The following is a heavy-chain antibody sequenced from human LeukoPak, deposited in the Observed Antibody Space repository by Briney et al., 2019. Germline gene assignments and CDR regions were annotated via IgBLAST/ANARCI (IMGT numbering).Heavy chain of an antibody. Sequence: PGGSLRLSCAASGFTVSSNYMSWVRQAPGKGLEWVSVIYSGGSTYYADSEKGRFTISRDNSKNTLYLQMNSLRAEDTAVYYCAREGGSGSYSYAFDIWGQGTMVTVSS. J-gene: IGHJ3*02. CDR1: GFTVSSNY. D-gene: IGHD1-26*01. CDR2: IYSGGST. CDR3: AREGGSGSYSYAFDI. V-gene: IGHV3-53*01.